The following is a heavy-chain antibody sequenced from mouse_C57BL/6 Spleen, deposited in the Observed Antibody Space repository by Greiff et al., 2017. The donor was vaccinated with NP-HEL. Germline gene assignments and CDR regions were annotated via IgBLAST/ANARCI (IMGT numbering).Heavy chain of an antibody. Sequence: EVMLVESEGGLVQPGSSMKLSCTASGFTFSDYYMAWVRQVPEKGLEWVANINYDGSSTYYLDSLKSRFIISGDNAKNILYLQMSSLKSEDTATYYCARYYCYGGDYYAMDYWGQGTSVTVSS. CDR1: GFTFSDYY. J-gene: IGHJ4*01. CDR2: INYDGSST. D-gene: IGHD2-12*01. CDR3: ARYYCYGGDYYAMDY. V-gene: IGHV5-16*01.